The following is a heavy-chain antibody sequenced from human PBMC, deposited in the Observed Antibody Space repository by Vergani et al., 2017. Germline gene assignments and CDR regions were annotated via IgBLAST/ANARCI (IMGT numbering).Heavy chain of an antibody. CDR2: ISYDGSTT. D-gene: IGHD3-16*01. Sequence: QVQLVEAGGGVVQPGTSLRLPCDASGFKFSQFGTHWVREGPGKGLVWVAFISYDGSTTQYADSEKGRVTISRDNTKNTVGLEMSSLRVDDTATYYCARDVWDCSGISCFLRAGEFYYMYVWGQGTTVTVSS. J-gene: IGHJ6*03. CDR1: GFKFSQFG. CDR3: ARDVWDCSGISCFLRAGEFYYMYV. V-gene: IGHV3-33*05.